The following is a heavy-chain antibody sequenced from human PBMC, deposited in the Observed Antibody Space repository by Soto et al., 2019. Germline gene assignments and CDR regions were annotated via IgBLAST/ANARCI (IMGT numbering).Heavy chain of an antibody. Sequence: GGSLRLSCAASGFTFSSYAMSWVRQAPGKGLEWVSAISGSGGSTYYADSVKGRFTISRDNSKNTLYLQMNSLRAEDTAVYYCAKDKLPLDSSSWSAYYYYGMDVWGQGTTVTVSS. CDR1: GFTFSSYA. CDR3: AKDKLPLDSSSWSAYYYYGMDV. D-gene: IGHD6-13*01. CDR2: ISGSGGST. V-gene: IGHV3-23*01. J-gene: IGHJ6*02.